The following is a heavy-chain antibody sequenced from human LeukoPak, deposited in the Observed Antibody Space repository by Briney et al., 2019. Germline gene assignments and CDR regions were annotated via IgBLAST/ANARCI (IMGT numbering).Heavy chain of an antibody. CDR1: GGPISSYY. J-gene: IGHJ6*02. CDR3: ARAGPGYSYGYCCMDV. Sequence: SETLSLTCTVSGGPISSYYWSWIRQPAGKGLEWIGRIYTSGSTNYNPSLKSRVTMSVDTSKNQFSLKLSSVTAADTAVYYCARAGPGYSYGYCCMDVWGQGTTVTVSS. D-gene: IGHD5-18*01. CDR2: IYTSGST. V-gene: IGHV4-4*07.